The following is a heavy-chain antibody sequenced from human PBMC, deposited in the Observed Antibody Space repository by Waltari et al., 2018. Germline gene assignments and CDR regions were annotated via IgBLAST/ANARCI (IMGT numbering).Heavy chain of an antibody. CDR1: GFSFSSYF. J-gene: IGHJ4*02. CDR2: ISSRGDSL. CDR3: ARANGVIVGATGDFDY. Sequence: EVQLVESGGGLVKPGGSLRLSCAASGFSFSSYFMHWVRQAPGKGLGWVWSISSRGDSLYYGDSVRGRVTISRDNAKNSVSLHMNSLRAEDTAVYYCARANGVIVGATGDFDYWGQGTLVTVSS. V-gene: IGHV3-21*01. D-gene: IGHD1-26*01.